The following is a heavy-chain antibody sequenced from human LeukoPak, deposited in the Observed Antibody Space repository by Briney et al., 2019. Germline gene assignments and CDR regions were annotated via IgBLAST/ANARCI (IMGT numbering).Heavy chain of an antibody. CDR2: IYYSGTT. V-gene: IGHV4-39*01. Sequence: SETLSLTCTVSGGSISSSSHSWGWIRQPPGKGLEWIGSIYYSGTTYYNPSLKSRVTISVDTSKNQFSLDLSSVTAADTAVYYCARHLQYSYYYYMDVWGKGTTVTVSS. CDR3: ARHLQYSYYYYMDV. D-gene: IGHD1-1*01. J-gene: IGHJ6*03. CDR1: GGSISSSSHS.